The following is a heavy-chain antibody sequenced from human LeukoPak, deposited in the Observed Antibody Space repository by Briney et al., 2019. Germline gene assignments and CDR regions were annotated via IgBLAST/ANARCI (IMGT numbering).Heavy chain of an antibody. D-gene: IGHD3-3*01. Sequence: GGSLRLSCAASGFTFSSYWMNWARQAPGKGLEWVASINHNGNVNYYVDSVKGRFTISRDNAKNSLYLQMNSLRAEDTAVYYCARGGYDFWSGYYTGVTLDYWGQGTLVTVSS. J-gene: IGHJ4*02. V-gene: IGHV3-7*03. CDR3: ARGGYDFWSGYYTGVTLDY. CDR2: INHNGNVN. CDR1: GFTFSSYW.